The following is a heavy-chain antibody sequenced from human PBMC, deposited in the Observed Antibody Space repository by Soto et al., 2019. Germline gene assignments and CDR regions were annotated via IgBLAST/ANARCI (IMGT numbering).Heavy chain of an antibody. J-gene: IGHJ5*02. Sequence: KLVESGGGVVQPGGSLRLSCAASGITVTSSYMTWVRHAPGKGLEWVSTLYTSGDTYYADSVNGRFTLSRDSSKNTVLLQVSSLRVDDSGVYFGARAVLQWQKVEWFALGCQGSQVFVSS. D-gene: IGHD6-19*01. CDR2: LYTSGDT. V-gene: IGHV3-66*01. CDR3: ARAVLQWQKVEWFAL. CDR1: GITVTSSY.